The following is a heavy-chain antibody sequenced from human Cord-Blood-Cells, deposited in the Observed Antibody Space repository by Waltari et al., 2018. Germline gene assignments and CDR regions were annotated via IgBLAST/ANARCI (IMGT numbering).Heavy chain of an antibody. J-gene: IGHJ6*02. CDR3: ASPVGATSYYYGMDV. CDR1: RASFRGSH. CDR2: INHSGST. D-gene: IGHD1-26*01. Sequence: QVQLQQWGAGLLKPSETLSLTCAGYRASFRGSHWTLTRPPPGKGLEWIGEINHSGSTNYNPSLKSRVTISVDTSKNQFSLKLSSVTAADTAVYYCASPVGATSYYYGMDVWGQGTTVTVSS. V-gene: IGHV4-34*01.